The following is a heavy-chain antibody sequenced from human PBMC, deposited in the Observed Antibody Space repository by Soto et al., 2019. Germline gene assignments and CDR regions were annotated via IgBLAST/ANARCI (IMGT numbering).Heavy chain of an antibody. CDR1: GFTFSIYS. Sequence: QLGGSLRLSCAASGFTFSIYSVNWVRQAPGKGLEWVSYSSRSSSTTKYADSVKGRFTISRDNAKNSLYLQMNSLRDEDTAVYYCARDQGRDDYNLWHFDYWGQGT. V-gene: IGHV3-48*02. CDR3: ARDQGRDDYNLWHFDY. CDR2: SSRSSSTT. D-gene: IGHD4-4*01. J-gene: IGHJ4*02.